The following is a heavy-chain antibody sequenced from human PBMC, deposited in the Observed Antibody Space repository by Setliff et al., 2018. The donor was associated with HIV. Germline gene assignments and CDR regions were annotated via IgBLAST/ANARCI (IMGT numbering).Heavy chain of an antibody. Sequence: ASVKVSCKASGYTFTSVYMHWVRQAPGEGLEWMGLINPSGGRTTYAQNFQGRVTMTRDTSTNTVYMKLSSLTSEDTAVYYCARGGEGLANWGQGTLVTVSS. CDR3: ARGGEGLAN. J-gene: IGHJ4*02. D-gene: IGHD3-16*01. CDR1: GYTFTSVY. V-gene: IGHV1-46*03. CDR2: INPSGGRT.